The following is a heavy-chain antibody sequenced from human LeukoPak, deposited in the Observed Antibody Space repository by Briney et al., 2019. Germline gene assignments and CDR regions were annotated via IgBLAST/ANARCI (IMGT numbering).Heavy chain of an antibody. J-gene: IGHJ4*02. D-gene: IGHD5-12*01. CDR1: GFNFSSYW. V-gene: IGHV3-7*01. Sequence: GGSLRLSCAASGFNFSSYWISWIRQAPGKGLEWVANIKQDGSEKYYVDSVKGRFTISRDNAKNSLYLQMNSLRAEDTAVYYCASAYYSGYDDNAFDYWGQGTLVTVSS. CDR2: IKQDGSEK. CDR3: ASAYYSGYDDNAFDY.